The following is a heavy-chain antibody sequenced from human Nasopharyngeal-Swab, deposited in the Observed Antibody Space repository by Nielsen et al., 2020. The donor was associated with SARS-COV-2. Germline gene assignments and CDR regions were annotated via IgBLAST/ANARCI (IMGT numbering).Heavy chain of an antibody. J-gene: IGHJ4*02. V-gene: IGHV3-33*01. CDR1: GFTFSSYG. Sequence: GEPLKISCAASGFTFSSYGMHWVRQAPGKGLEWVAVIWYDGSNKYYADSVKGRFTISRDNSKNTLYLQMNSLRAEDTAVYYCARDLEAGFDYWGQGTLVTVSS. CDR3: ARDLEAGFDY. CDR2: IWYDGSNK.